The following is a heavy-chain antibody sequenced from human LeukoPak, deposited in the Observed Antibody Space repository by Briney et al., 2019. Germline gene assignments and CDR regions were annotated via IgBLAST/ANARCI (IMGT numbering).Heavy chain of an antibody. CDR3: AREDMVRGVNLFDY. J-gene: IGHJ4*02. CDR1: GGSISSSSYY. D-gene: IGHD3-10*01. Sequence: KPSETLSLTCTVSGGSISSSSYYWGWIRQPPGKGLEWIGSIYYSGSTYYNPSLKSRVTISVDTSKNQFSLKLSSVTAADTAVYYCAREDMVRGVNLFDYWGQGTLVTVSS. CDR2: IYYSGST. V-gene: IGHV4-39*07.